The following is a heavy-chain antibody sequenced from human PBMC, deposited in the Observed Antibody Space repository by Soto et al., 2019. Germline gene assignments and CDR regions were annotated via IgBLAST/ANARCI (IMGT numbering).Heavy chain of an antibody. V-gene: IGHV3-33*01. D-gene: IGHD6-19*01. CDR3: AREWGLAGTYQPGCFDY. Sequence: GGSLRLSCAASGFTFSSYGMHWVRQAPGKGLEWVAVIWYDGSNKYYADSVKGRFTISRDNSKNTLYLQMNSLRAEDTAVYYCAREWGLAGTYQPGCFDYWGQGTLVTVSS. CDR1: GFTFSSYG. J-gene: IGHJ4*02. CDR2: IWYDGSNK.